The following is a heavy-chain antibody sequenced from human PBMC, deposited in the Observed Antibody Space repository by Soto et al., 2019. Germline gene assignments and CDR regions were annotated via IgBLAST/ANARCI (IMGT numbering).Heavy chain of an antibody. CDR2: IRARNGDT. J-gene: IGHJ4*02. D-gene: IGHD5-18*01. Sequence: QVQLVQSGAEVKKPGASVRVYCKASGYTFTTYGISWVRQAPGQGLEWMAWIRARNGDTNYAQNLQGRVTVTIETSTSTSYMEMRSLRSDDTAMYYCARDSFGYAIVDYWGQGTRVTVSS. V-gene: IGHV1-18*04. CDR1: GYTFTTYG. CDR3: ARDSFGYAIVDY.